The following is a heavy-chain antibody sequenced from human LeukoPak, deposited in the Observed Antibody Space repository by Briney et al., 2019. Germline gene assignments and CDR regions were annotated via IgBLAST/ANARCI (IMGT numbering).Heavy chain of an antibody. CDR3: ARDGRRYSSWYYFDY. CDR1: GGSISSGGYY. J-gene: IGHJ4*02. Sequence: PSQTLSLTCTVSGGSISSGGYYWSWIRQHPGKGLEWIGYIYYSGSTYYNPSLKSRVTISVDTSKNQFSLKLSSVTAADTAVYYCARDGRRYSSWYYFDYWGQGTLVTVSS. V-gene: IGHV4-31*03. D-gene: IGHD6-13*01. CDR2: IYYSGST.